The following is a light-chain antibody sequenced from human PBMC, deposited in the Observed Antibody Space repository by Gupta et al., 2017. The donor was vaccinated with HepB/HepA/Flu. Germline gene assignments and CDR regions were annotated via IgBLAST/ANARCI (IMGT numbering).Light chain of an antibody. Sequence: QSALTQPASVSGSPAQSITISCPGTTSDVGGYNYVSWYQQHPGKAPKLMIYHVGNRPSGISHRFSGSKSGNTASLTISGLQSEDEATYYCNSYTSSRDPYVVGTGTKVTVL. V-gene: IGLV2-14*01. CDR3: NSYTSSRDPYV. CDR1: TSDVGGYNY. CDR2: HVG. J-gene: IGLJ1*01.